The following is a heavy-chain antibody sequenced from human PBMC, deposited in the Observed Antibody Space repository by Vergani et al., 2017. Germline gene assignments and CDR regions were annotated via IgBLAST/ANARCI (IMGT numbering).Heavy chain of an antibody. CDR2: IWYDGSNK. V-gene: IGHV3-33*01. J-gene: IGHJ6*02. Sequence: QVQLVESEGGVVQPGRSLTLSCVASGFTFSSHGMHWVRQAPGKGLEWVAVIWYDGSNKYYGDSVKGRFTISRDNAKNSLYLQMNSLRAEDTAVYYCARDRYYYGMDVWGQGTTVTVSS. CDR3: ARDRYYYGMDV. CDR1: GFTFSSHG.